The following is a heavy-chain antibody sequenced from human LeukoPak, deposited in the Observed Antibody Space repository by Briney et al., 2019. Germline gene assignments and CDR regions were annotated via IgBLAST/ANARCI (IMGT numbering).Heavy chain of an antibody. D-gene: IGHD3-22*01. V-gene: IGHV1-2*02. CDR1: GYTVSLFN. J-gene: IGHJ4*02. Sequence: GASVTVSFTSSGYTVSLFNIHWVRQAPGQGLEWMAWINPQSGATNYAQKFQGRVTMTRDMSNYTVYMEVTSLRSADTAGYYCATGGDDSGLYFAYWGQGTLVTVSS. CDR3: ATGGDDSGLYFAY. CDR2: INPQSGAT.